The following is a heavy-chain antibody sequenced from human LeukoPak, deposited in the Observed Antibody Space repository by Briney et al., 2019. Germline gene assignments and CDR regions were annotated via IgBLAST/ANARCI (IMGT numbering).Heavy chain of an antibody. V-gene: IGHV4-34*01. D-gene: IGHD6-19*01. J-gene: IGHJ5*02. CDR3: ARYEQWLVRGNWFDP. CDR2: INHSGST. CDR1: GGSFSGYY. Sequence: SETLSLTCAVYGGSFSGYYWSWIRQPPGKGLEWIGEINHSGSTNYNPSLKSRVTISVDTSKNQFSLKLSSVTAADTAVYYCARYEQWLVRGNWFDPWGQGTLVTVSS.